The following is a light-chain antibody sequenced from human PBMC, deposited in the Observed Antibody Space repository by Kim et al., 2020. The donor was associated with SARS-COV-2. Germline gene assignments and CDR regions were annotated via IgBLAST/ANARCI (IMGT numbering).Light chain of an antibody. CDR1: RTINNV. J-gene: IGKJ4*01. CDR3: QQSYSTPLT. V-gene: IGKV1-39*01. Sequence: ASVGDRVTMTCRASRTINNVLNWYQQRPGKAPKLLIHVASSLQSGVPSRFSGSGSGTDFTLTISSLQLEDFATYLCQQSYSTPLTFGGGTKVDIK. CDR2: VAS.